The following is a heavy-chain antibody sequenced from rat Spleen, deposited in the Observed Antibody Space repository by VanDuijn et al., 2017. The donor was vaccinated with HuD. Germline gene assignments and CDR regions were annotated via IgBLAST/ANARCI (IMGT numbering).Heavy chain of an antibody. CDR1: GFNFNDYW. D-gene: IGHD4-3*01. CDR3: VREDRGVDY. J-gene: IGHJ2*01. Sequence: EVKLVESGGGLVQPGRSLKLSCAASGFNFNDYWMGWVRQAPGKGLEWIGEINKDSRTIKYNPSLKDKFTISRDNAQNTVYLQMNKLGSEDTAIYYCVREDRGVDYWGQGVMVTVSS. V-gene: IGHV4-2*01. CDR2: INKDSRTI.